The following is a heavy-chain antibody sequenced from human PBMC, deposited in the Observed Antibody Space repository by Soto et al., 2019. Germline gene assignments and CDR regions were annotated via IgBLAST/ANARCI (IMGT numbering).Heavy chain of an antibody. CDR2: IIPISGTA. D-gene: IGHD2-2*01. Sequence: QVQLVQSGAEVKKPGSSVKVSCKDSEGTFSSYAVSWVRQAPGQGLEWMGGIIPISGTANYAQKFQGRVTITADESTSTAYMELSSPRSEDTAVYYCARSHGSSTSLEIYYYYYYGMDVWGPGTTVTVSS. V-gene: IGHV1-69*01. CDR1: EGTFSSYA. J-gene: IGHJ6*02. CDR3: ARSHGSSTSLEIYYYYYYGMDV.